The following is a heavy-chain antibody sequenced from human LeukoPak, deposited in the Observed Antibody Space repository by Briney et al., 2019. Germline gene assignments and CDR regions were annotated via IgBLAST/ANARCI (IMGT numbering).Heavy chain of an antibody. CDR3: ARGASLASPPTATTFDY. J-gene: IGHJ4*02. CDR2: LSHDGSNK. V-gene: IGHV3-30-3*01. CDR1: GFPFRTYA. Sequence: GGSLRLSCAASGFPFRTYAMHWVRQAPGQGLEWVAILSHDGSNKYHADSVKGRFTISRDNPRNTLFLQMNSLRTEDTAVYYCARGASLASPPTATTFDYWGQGTLVTVSS. D-gene: IGHD1-1*01.